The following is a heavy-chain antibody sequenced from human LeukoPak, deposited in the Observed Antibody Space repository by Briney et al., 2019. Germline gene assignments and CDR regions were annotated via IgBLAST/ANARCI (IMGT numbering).Heavy chain of an antibody. CDR2: ISYDGSNK. CDR1: GFTFSSYA. J-gene: IGHJ5*02. D-gene: IGHD2-2*01. Sequence: GRSLRLSCAASGFTFSSYAMHWVRQAPGKGLEWVAVISYDGSNKYYADSVKGRFTISRDNSKNTLYLQMNSLRAEDTAVYYCAKGVRYCSSTSCWGGWFDPWGQGTLVTVSS. V-gene: IGHV3-30-3*01. CDR3: AKGVRYCSSTSCWGGWFDP.